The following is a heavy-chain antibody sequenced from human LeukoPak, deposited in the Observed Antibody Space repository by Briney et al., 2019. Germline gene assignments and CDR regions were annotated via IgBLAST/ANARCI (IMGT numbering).Heavy chain of an antibody. D-gene: IGHD1-1*01. CDR3: AKDWGTTGTTGLLFDN. Sequence: GGSLRLSCAASGFTFSSYGIHWLRQAPGKGLEWVAIIWYDGSDKYYSDSVKGRFTISRDNSKNTLYLQMNSLRAEDTAVYYCAKDWGTTGTTGLLFDNWGQGTLVIVSS. V-gene: IGHV3-33*06. J-gene: IGHJ4*02. CDR1: GFTFSSYG. CDR2: IWYDGSDK.